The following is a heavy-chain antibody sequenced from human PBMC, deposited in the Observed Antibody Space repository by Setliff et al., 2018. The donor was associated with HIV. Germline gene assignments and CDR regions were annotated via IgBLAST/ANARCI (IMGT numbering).Heavy chain of an antibody. J-gene: IGHJ4*02. CDR2: IEKDGSEK. D-gene: IGHD3-16*01. CDR3: VRGETYAHWPKGDY. Sequence: RGSLRLSCAASGFTFGSFWMNWVRQAPGKGLEWVANIEKDGSEKYYVDSVKGRFTISRDNSKTMVFLRMNSLRPEDSAMYYCVRGETYAHWPKGDYWGQGTLVTVSS. CDR1: GFTFGSFW. V-gene: IGHV3-7*03.